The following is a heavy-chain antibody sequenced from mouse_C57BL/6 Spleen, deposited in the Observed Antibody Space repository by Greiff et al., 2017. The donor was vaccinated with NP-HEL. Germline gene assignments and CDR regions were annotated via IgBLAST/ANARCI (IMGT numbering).Heavy chain of an antibody. Sequence: QVQLKESGAELVRPGASVTLSCKASGYTFTDYEMHWVKQTPVHGLEWIGAIDPETGGTAYNQKFKGKAILTADKSSSTAYMELRSLTSEDSAVYYCTRAGYGYDVFFDYWGQGTTLTVSS. D-gene: IGHD2-2*01. CDR2: IDPETGGT. CDR1: GYTFTDYE. J-gene: IGHJ2*01. CDR3: TRAGYGYDVFFDY. V-gene: IGHV1-15*01.